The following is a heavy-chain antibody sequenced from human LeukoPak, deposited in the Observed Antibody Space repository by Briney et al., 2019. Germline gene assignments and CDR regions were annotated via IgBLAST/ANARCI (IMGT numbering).Heavy chain of an antibody. CDR1: GFTFSSYW. J-gene: IGHJ4*02. V-gene: IGHV3-74*01. D-gene: IGHD6-13*01. CDR3: ARHQAAAGTLFDY. CDR2: INSDGSST. Sequence: GGSLRLSCAASGFTFSSYWMHWVRQAPGKGLVWVPRINSDGSSTSYADSVKGRFTISRDNAKNTLYLQMNSLRAEDTAVYYCARHQAAAGTLFDYWGQGTLVTVSS.